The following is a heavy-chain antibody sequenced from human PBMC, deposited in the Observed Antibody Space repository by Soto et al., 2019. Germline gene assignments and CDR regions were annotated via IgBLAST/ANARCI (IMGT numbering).Heavy chain of an antibody. D-gene: IGHD3-16*01. CDR1: GFTFSSYD. V-gene: IGHV3-23*01. Sequence: GGSLRLSCAASGFTFSSYDMNWVRQGPGKGLEWVSAISGSGGSTYYADSVKGRFTISRDNFKNPLYLQMNSLRAEDTAVYYCAKDPLGYYYHYMDVWGKGTTVTVSS. J-gene: IGHJ6*03. CDR2: ISGSGGST. CDR3: AKDPLGYYYHYMDV.